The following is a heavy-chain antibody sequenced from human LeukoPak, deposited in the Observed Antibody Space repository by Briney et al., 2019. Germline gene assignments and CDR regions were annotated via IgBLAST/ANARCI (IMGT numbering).Heavy chain of an antibody. CDR3: ARGLNWDPNWFDP. D-gene: IGHD1-1*01. CDR1: GASISGYY. CDR2: IDHGGST. J-gene: IGHJ5*02. V-gene: IGHV4-30-2*01. Sequence: PSETLSLTCRVSGASISGYYWSWIRQPPGKGLELIGYIDHGGSTYYNPSLRSRVIMSVDRSKNQFSLNLNSVTAADTAVYYCARGLNWDPNWFDPWGQGTLVTVSS.